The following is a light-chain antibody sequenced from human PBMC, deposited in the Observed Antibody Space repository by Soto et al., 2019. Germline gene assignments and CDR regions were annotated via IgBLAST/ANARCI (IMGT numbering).Light chain of an antibody. Sequence: QSALTQPACVSGSPGLSTTISCTGTSSDVGGYNYVSWYQQHPGKAPKLMIYEVSNRPSGVSNRFSGSKSGNTASLTISGLQAEDEADYYCSSYTSIITLYVFGSGTKVTVL. V-gene: IGLV2-14*01. CDR3: SSYTSIITLYV. J-gene: IGLJ1*01. CDR2: EVS. CDR1: SSDVGGYNY.